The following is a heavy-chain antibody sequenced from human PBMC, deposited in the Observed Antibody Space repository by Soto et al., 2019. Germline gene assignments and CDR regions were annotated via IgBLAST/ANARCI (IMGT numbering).Heavy chain of an antibody. CDR3: ARRLYGDYDY. CDR1: GYSFTTSG. V-gene: IGHV1-18*01. CDR2: ISTYNGNT. Sequence: QAQLVQSRAEVKEPGASVKVSCKASGYSFTTSGITWVRQAPGQGLEWMGWISTYNGNTNYAQKLQDRVTLTTDTSTSTAYMELRSLRSDDTAVDYCARRLYGDYDYWGQGTLVTVSS. D-gene: IGHD4-17*01. J-gene: IGHJ4*02.